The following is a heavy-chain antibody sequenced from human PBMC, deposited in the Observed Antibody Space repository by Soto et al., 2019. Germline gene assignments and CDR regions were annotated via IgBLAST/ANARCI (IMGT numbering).Heavy chain of an antibody. Sequence: GGSLRLSCAASGFTFSNAWMSWVRQAPGKGLEWVGRIKSKTDGGTTDYAAPVKGRFTISRDDSKNTLYLQMNSLKTEDTAVYYCTTDILSGSWYPRYYYYMDVWGKGTTVTVSS. CDR2: IKSKTDGGTT. J-gene: IGHJ6*03. CDR1: GFTFSNAW. D-gene: IGHD6-13*01. CDR3: TTDILSGSWYPRYYYYMDV. V-gene: IGHV3-15*01.